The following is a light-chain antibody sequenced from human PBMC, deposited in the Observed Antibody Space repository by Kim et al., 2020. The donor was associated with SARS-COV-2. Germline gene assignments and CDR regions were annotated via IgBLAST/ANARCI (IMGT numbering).Light chain of an antibody. CDR2: AVT. J-gene: IGLJ3*02. V-gene: IGLV2-11*01. Sequence: QSVTLPCTGPSTDVGGYDSVPWYQPHPGKAPRLMIYAVTARPSGVPDRFSGSKSGNTAFLTISGLQAEDEADYYCSSYAGSSSLLFGGGTKVTVL. CDR3: SSYAGSSSLL. CDR1: STDVGGYDS.